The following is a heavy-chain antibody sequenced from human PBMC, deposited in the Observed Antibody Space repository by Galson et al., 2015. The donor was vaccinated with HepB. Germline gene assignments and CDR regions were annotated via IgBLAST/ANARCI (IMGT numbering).Heavy chain of an antibody. J-gene: IGHJ4*02. Sequence: QSGAEVKKPGESLKISCKGSGYSFTRYWIGWVRQMPGKGLEWMGIIYPGDSDTRYSPSFQGQVTISADKSISTAYLQWSSLKASDTAMYYCARAPYYYDSSGYYPPFDYWGQGTLVTVSS. CDR2: IYPGDSDT. V-gene: IGHV5-51*03. CDR3: ARAPYYYDSSGYYPPFDY. CDR1: GYSFTRYW. D-gene: IGHD3-22*01.